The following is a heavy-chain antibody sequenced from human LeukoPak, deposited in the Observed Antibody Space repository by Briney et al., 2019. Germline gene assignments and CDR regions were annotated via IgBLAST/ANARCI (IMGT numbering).Heavy chain of an antibody. V-gene: IGHV7-4-1*02. D-gene: IGHD6-25*01. CDR2: INTNTGNP. CDR1: GYTFTSYG. J-gene: IGHJ6*03. Sequence: GASVKVSCKASGYTFTSYGISWVRQAPGQGLEWMGWINTNTGNPTYAQGFTGRFVFSLDTSVSTAYLQISSLKAEDTAVYYCARAAGYYYYYYYMDVWGKGTTVTVSS. CDR3: ARAAGYYYYYYYMDV.